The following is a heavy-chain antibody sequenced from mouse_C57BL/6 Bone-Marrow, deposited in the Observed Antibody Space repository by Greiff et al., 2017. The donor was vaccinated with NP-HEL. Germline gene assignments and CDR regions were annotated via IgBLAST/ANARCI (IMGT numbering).Heavy chain of an antibody. J-gene: IGHJ2*01. CDR2: ILPGSGST. CDR3: ARRIITTVVEGYFDY. Sequence: VMLVESGAELMKPGASVKLSCKATGYTFTGYWIEWVKQRPGHGLEWIGEILPGSGSTNYNEKFKGKATFTADTSSNTAYMQLSSLTTEDSAIYYCARRIITTVVEGYFDYWGQGTTLTVSS. CDR1: GYTFTGYW. V-gene: IGHV1-9*01. D-gene: IGHD1-1*01.